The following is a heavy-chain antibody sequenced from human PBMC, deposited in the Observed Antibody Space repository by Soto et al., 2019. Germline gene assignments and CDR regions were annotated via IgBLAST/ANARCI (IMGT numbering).Heavy chain of an antibody. Sequence: SETLSLTCAVYGGSFSGYYWSWIRQPPGKGLEWIGEINHSGSTNYNPSLKSRVTISVDTSKNQFSLKLSSVTAADTAVYYCARTGLGYCSSTSCYEPHGLVTSNYFDYWGQGTLVT. V-gene: IGHV4-34*01. CDR2: INHSGST. CDR3: ARTGLGYCSSTSCYEPHGLVTSNYFDY. J-gene: IGHJ4*02. CDR1: GGSFSGYY. D-gene: IGHD2-2*01.